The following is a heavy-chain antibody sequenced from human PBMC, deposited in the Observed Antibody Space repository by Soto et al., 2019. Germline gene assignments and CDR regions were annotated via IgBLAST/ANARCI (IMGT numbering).Heavy chain of an antibody. V-gene: IGHV3-7*03. Sequence: EVQLVESGGGLIQPGGSLRLSCAASGFTVSSSFMTWVRQAPEKGLEWVAIIKQDGSEKHYVDSVKGRFTVSRDNAEKSLYLQMDSLRPDDTAVYYCVRGYSDYTDYFDYWGQGALVTVSS. J-gene: IGHJ4*02. D-gene: IGHD5-12*01. CDR2: IKQDGSEK. CDR3: VRGYSDYTDYFDY. CDR1: GFTVSSSF.